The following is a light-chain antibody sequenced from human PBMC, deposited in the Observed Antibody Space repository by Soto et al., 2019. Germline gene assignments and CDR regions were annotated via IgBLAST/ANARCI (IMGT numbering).Light chain of an antibody. CDR1: QSVSSSY. V-gene: IGKV3-20*01. CDR2: GAS. Sequence: EIVLTQSPGTLSLSPGERATLSCRASQSVSSSYLAWYQQKPGQAPRLLIYGASSRATGIPDRFSGSGSGTDFTLTISRLEPEDFAVYHRQQYGSSITFGQGTRLEIK. J-gene: IGKJ5*01. CDR3: QQYGSSIT.